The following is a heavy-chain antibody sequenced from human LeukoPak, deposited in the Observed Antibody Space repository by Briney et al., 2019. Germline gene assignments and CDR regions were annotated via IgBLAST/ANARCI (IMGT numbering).Heavy chain of an antibody. D-gene: IGHD7-27*01. CDR1: GFTFSSYA. Sequence: QSGGSLRLSCVASGFTFSSYAMHWVRQAPGKGLEWVAVISYDGSNKYYADSVKGRFTISRDNSKNTLYLQMNSLRAEDTAVYYCARDSNAYWGQGTLVTVSS. CDR2: ISYDGSNK. V-gene: IGHV3-30-3*01. CDR3: ARDSNAY. J-gene: IGHJ4*02.